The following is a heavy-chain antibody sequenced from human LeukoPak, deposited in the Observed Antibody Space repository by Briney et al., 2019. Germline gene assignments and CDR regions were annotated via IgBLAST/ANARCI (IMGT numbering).Heavy chain of an antibody. V-gene: IGHV1-46*01. D-gene: IGHD1-7*01. CDR3: ARERITGTRRAGPYNWFDP. CDR1: GYTFTSYY. J-gene: IGHJ5*02. CDR2: INPSGGST. Sequence: ASVTVSCKASGYTFTSYYMHWVRQAPGQGLEWMGIINPSGGSTSYAQKFQGRVTMTRDTSTSTVYMELSSLRSEDTAVYYCARERITGTRRAGPYNWFDPWGQGRLVTVSS.